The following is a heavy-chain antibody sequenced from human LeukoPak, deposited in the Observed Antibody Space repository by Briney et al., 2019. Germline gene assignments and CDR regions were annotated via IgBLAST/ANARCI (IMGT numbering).Heavy chain of an antibody. V-gene: IGHV4-39*07. Sequence: PSETLSLTCTVSGGSIRSSYYYWGWIRQPPGKGLEWIGEINHSGSTNYNPSLKSRVTISVDTSKNQFSLKLSSVTAADTAVYYCARGLRWSSERFDYWGQGTLVTVSS. J-gene: IGHJ4*02. D-gene: IGHD4-23*01. CDR2: INHSGST. CDR3: ARGLRWSSERFDY. CDR1: GGSIRSSYYY.